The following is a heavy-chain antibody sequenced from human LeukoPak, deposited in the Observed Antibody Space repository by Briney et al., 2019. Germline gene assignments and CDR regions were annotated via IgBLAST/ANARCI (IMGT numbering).Heavy chain of an antibody. D-gene: IGHD3-22*01. Sequence: ASVKVSCKASGYTFTGYYMHWVRQAPGQGLEWMGWINPNSGGTNYAQKFQGRVTMTRDTSISTAYMELSRLRSGDTAVYYCARDQYYYDSSGYSTGNDYWGQGTLVTVSS. V-gene: IGHV1-2*02. J-gene: IGHJ4*02. CDR2: INPNSGGT. CDR1: GYTFTGYY. CDR3: ARDQYYYDSSGYSTGNDY.